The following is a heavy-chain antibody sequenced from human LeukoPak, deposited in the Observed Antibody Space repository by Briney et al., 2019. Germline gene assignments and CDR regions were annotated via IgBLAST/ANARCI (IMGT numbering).Heavy chain of an antibody. CDR3: ARWATYRYGYYYNYGMDV. J-gene: IGHJ6*02. CDR2: ISSSSSYI. CDR1: GFTFSSYS. V-gene: IGHV3-21*01. D-gene: IGHD5-18*01. Sequence: PGGSLRLSCAASGFTFSSYSMNWVRQAPGKGLEWVSSISSSSSYIYYADSVKGRFTISRDNAKNSLYLQMNSLRAEDTAVYCCARWATYRYGYYYNYGMDVWGQGTTVTVSS.